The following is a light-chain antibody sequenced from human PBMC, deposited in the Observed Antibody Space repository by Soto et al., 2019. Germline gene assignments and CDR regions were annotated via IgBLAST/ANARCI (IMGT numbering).Light chain of an antibody. CDR3: AAWDDSLNGQV. CDR2: STN. J-gene: IGLJ1*01. CDR1: SSNIGSNT. Sequence: QSVLTQPPSASGTPGQRVTISCSGSSSNIGSNTVNWYQQLPGTAPKLLIYSTNQRPSGVPDRFSGSKSGTSASLAISGLQSEDEADYYCAAWDDSLNGQVFGTGTKVTAL. V-gene: IGLV1-44*01.